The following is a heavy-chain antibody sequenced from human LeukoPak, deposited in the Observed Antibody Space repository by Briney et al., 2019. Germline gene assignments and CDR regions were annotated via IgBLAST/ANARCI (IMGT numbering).Heavy chain of an antibody. Sequence: SETLSLTCTVSGGSISSSSCYWGWIRQPPGKGLEWIGSIYYSGSTYYNPSLKSRVTISVDTSKNQFSLKLSSVTAADTAVYYCARQKWELLTDAFDIWGQGTMVTVSS. V-gene: IGHV4-39*01. CDR2: IYYSGST. CDR1: GGSISSSSCY. CDR3: ARQKWELLTDAFDI. D-gene: IGHD1-26*01. J-gene: IGHJ3*02.